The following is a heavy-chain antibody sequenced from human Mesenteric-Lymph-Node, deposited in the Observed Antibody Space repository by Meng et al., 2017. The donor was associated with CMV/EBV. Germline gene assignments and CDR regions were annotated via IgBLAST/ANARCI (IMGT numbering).Heavy chain of an antibody. Sequence: GESLKISCAASGFTFYSYAMSWVRQAPGKGLEWVSVIGGSRTGGTTYSADSVKGPFTISRDNSKNTLYLQMNSLRAEDTAVYYCAKETWSGYQALDYWGQGTLVTVSS. J-gene: IGHJ4*02. D-gene: IGHD3-3*01. CDR1: GFTFYSYA. V-gene: IGHV3-23*01. CDR2: IGGSRTGGTT. CDR3: AKETWSGYQALDY.